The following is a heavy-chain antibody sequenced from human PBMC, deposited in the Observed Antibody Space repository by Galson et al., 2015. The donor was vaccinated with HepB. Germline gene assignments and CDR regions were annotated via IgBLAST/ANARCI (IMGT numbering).Heavy chain of an antibody. J-gene: IGHJ4*02. D-gene: IGHD3-22*01. CDR3: ARVYDSSGYGGGFDY. Sequence: SLRLSCAASGFTVSCNYMSWVRQAPGKGLEWVSVIYSGGSTYYADSVKGRFTISRDNSKNTLYLQMNNLRAEDTAVYYCARVYDSSGYGGGFDYWGQGTLVTVSS. CDR2: IYSGGST. CDR1: GFTVSCNY. V-gene: IGHV3-66*02.